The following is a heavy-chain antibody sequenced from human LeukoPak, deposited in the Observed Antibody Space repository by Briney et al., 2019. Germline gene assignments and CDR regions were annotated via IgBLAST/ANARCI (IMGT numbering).Heavy chain of an antibody. Sequence: HPGGSLRLSCAASGFTFRSYGMHWVRQAPGKGLEWVAVISYDGNNQYYADSVKGRFTISRDYSKNTLYLQMNSLRAEDTAVYYCVKDRDSSSWLAAFDNWGQGTLVTVSS. V-gene: IGHV3-30*18. CDR2: ISYDGNNQ. D-gene: IGHD6-13*01. J-gene: IGHJ4*02. CDR1: GFTFRSYG. CDR3: VKDRDSSSWLAAFDN.